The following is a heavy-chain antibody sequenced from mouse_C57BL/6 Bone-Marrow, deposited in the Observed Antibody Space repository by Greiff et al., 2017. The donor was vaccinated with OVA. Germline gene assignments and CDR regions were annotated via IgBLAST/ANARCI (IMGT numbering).Heavy chain of an antibody. D-gene: IGHD2-2*01. J-gene: IGHJ2*01. Sequence: VQLQQSGAELVRPGASVKLSCTASGFNIKDDYMNWVKQRPEQGLEWIGWIDPENGDTEYASKFQGKATITADTSSNTAYLQLSSLTSEDTAVYYCTTGWFYFDYWGQGTTLTVSS. CDR1: GFNIKDDY. CDR2: IDPENGDT. V-gene: IGHV14-4*01. CDR3: TTGWFYFDY.